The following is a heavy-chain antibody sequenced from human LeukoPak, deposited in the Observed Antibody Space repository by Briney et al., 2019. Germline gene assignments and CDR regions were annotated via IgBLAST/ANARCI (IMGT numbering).Heavy chain of an antibody. J-gene: IGHJ6*03. D-gene: IGHD6-19*01. V-gene: IGHV3-9*01. CDR1: GFTFDDYA. Sequence: GRSLRLSCAAFGFTFDDYAMHWVRQAPGKGLEWVSGISWNSGSIGYADSVKGRFTISRDNAKNSLYLQMNSLRAEDTALYYCAKDMAGQWLVNYYYYYYMDVWGKGTTVTVSS. CDR2: ISWNSGSI. CDR3: AKDMAGQWLVNYYYYYYMDV.